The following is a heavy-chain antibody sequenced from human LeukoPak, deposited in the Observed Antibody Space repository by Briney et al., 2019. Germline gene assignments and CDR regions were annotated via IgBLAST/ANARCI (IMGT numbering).Heavy chain of an antibody. D-gene: IGHD2-2*01. CDR1: GASDSSGTYF. J-gene: IGHJ5*01. Sequence: PSETVSLICAVSGASDSSGTYFWGWIRQPPGEGAEWLGSVSHDGATYYNPALKSRVTISLDTSKNQITLTVTSVTVADTALYFCASRIVVSPTAIETWFGSWGQGTLVTVSS. CDR3: ASRIVVSPTAIETWFGS. CDR2: VSHDGAT. V-gene: IGHV4-39*06.